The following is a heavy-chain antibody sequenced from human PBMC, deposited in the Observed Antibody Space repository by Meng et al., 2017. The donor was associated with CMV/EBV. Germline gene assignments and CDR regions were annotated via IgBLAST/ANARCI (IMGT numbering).Heavy chain of an antibody. CDR3: ARGGLDFWSGYYPSRYYGMDV. CDR2: INHSGST. CDR1: GGSFSGYY. Sequence: ESLKISCAVYGGSFSGYYWSWIRQPPGKGLEWIGEINHSGSTNYHPSLKSRVTISVDTSKNQFSLKLSSVTAADTAVYYCARGGLDFWSGYYPSRYYGMDVWGQGTTVTVSS. D-gene: IGHD3-3*01. V-gene: IGHV4-34*01. J-gene: IGHJ6*02.